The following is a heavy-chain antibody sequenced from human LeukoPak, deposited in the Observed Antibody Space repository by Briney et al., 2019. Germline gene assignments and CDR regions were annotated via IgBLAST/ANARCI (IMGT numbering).Heavy chain of an antibody. J-gene: IGHJ6*02. CDR2: ISYDGSNK. CDR3: ARDIVVVPAATDYYYGMDV. CDR1: GFTFSSYG. D-gene: IGHD2-2*01. Sequence: PGRSLRLSCAASGFTFSSYGMHWVRQAPGKGLEWVAVISYDGSNKYYADSVKGRFTISRDNSKNTLYLQMNSLRAEDTAVYYCARDIVVVPAATDYYYGMDVWGQGTTVTVSS. V-gene: IGHV3-30*03.